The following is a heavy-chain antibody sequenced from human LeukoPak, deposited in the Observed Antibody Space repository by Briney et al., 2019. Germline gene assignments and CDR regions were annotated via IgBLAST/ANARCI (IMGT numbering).Heavy chain of an antibody. CDR2: IYHSGST. J-gene: IGHJ6*03. CDR1: GGSISSSNW. Sequence: PSETLSLTCAVSGGSISSSNWWSWVRQPPGKGLEWIGEIYHSGSTNYNPSLKSRVTISVDKSKNQFSLKLSSVTAADTAVYYCARDEYYDYVWGSYRHGGPMDVWGKGTTVTVSS. D-gene: IGHD3-16*02. CDR3: ARDEYYDYVWGSYRHGGPMDV. V-gene: IGHV4-4*02.